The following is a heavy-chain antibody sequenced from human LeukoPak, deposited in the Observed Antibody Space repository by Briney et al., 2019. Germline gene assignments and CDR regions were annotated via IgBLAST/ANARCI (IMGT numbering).Heavy chain of an antibody. CDR1: GYTFTGYY. Sequence: ASVKVSCKASGYTFTGYYMHWVRQAPGQGLEWMGRITPNSGGTNYAQKFQGRVTMTRDTSTSTVYMELSSLRSEDTAVYYCARQICGGDCYSTKLYYYYYMDVWGKGTTVTISS. CDR3: ARQICGGDCYSTKLYYYYYMDV. V-gene: IGHV1-2*06. J-gene: IGHJ6*03. D-gene: IGHD2-21*02. CDR2: ITPNSGGT.